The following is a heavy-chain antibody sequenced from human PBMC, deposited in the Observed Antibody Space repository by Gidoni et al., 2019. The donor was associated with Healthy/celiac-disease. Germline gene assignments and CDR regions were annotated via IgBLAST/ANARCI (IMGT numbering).Heavy chain of an antibody. Sequence: EVQLVESGGGLVQPGRSLRLSCAASGFTFDDYAMHWVRQAPGKGLEWVSGISWNSGNIGYVDSVKGRFTISRDNAKNSLYLQMNTLRVEDTALYYCAKAKSSFVVVDPFDIWGQGTMVTVSS. CDR2: ISWNSGNI. CDR1: GFTFDDYA. J-gene: IGHJ3*02. V-gene: IGHV3-9*01. D-gene: IGHD2-21*01. CDR3: AKAKSSFVVVDPFDI.